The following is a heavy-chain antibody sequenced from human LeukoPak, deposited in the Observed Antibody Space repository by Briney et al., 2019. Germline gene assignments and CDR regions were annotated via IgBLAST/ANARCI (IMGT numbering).Heavy chain of an antibody. Sequence: GGSLRLSCTSSGFTFGDYAMSWVRQAPGKGLEWVGYIRNKAYGGTTDYAASVKGRFTISRDDSKSIAYLQMNNLKTDDTAVYYCFRDYYDSRPGFDFWGQGTMVTVSS. CDR2: IRNKAYGGTT. CDR3: FRDYYDSRPGFDF. CDR1: GFTFGDYA. J-gene: IGHJ3*01. D-gene: IGHD3-22*01. V-gene: IGHV3-49*04.